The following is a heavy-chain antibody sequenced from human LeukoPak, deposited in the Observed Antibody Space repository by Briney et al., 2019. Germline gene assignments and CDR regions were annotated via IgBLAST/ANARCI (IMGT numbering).Heavy chain of an antibody. D-gene: IGHD5-18*01. J-gene: IGHJ4*02. CDR1: GGSISSYY. Sequence: SETLSLTCTVSGGSISSYYWSWIRQPPGKGLEWIGYIYYSGSTNYNPSLKSRVTISVDTSKNQFSLKLSSVTAADTAVYYCARVSRGYSYGAIDYWGQGTLVTVSS. CDR2: IYYSGST. CDR3: ARVSRGYSYGAIDY. V-gene: IGHV4-59*08.